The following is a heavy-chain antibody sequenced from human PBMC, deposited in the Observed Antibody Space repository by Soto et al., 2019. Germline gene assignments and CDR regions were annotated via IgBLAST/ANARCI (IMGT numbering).Heavy chain of an antibody. V-gene: IGHV1-8*01. J-gene: IGHJ1*01. CDR3: ARNGAVAGPGYFQH. D-gene: IGHD6-19*01. CDR2: MNPNSGNT. CDR1: GYTFTSYD. Sequence: ASVKVSCKASGYTFTSYDINWVRQATGQGLEWMGWMNPNSGNTGYAQKFQGRVTMTRNTSISTAYMELSSLRYEDTAVYYCARNGAVAGPGYFQHWGQGTLVTVSS.